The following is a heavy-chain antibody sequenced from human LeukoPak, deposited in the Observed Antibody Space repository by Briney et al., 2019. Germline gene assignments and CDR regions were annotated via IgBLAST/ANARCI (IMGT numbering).Heavy chain of an antibody. CDR3: ARLLSETDRPAYCGGDCRTD. Sequence: GASVKVSXKASGYTFTGYYMHWLRQAPGQGLEWIGRINPNSGGTNYAQKFQGRVTMTRDTSISTAYMELSRLRSDDTAVYYCARLLSETDRPAYCGGDCRTDWGQGTLVTVSS. J-gene: IGHJ4*02. CDR2: INPNSGGT. V-gene: IGHV1-2*06. CDR1: GYTFTGYY. D-gene: IGHD2-21*02.